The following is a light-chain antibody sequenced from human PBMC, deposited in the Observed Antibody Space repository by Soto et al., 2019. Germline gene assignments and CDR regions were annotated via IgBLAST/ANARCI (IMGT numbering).Light chain of an antibody. J-gene: IGKJ2*01. Sequence: DIQMNQSPSTLSASVGDRVTITCRASQSINVWLAWYQQTPGKDPQLLIYMASILEDGVPSRFSGSGSGTEVTLTISSLQPDDFATYYCQEDSSSSFGQGTKLEIK. CDR3: QEDSSSS. CDR2: MAS. V-gene: IGKV1-5*03. CDR1: QSINVW.